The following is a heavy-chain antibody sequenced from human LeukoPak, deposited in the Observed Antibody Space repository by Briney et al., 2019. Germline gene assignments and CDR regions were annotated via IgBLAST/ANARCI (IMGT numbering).Heavy chain of an antibody. CDR3: ARDGYRRYYYDSSGREDAFDI. V-gene: IGHV1-18*01. Sequence: ASVKVSCKASGYTFTNYGLSWVRQAPGQGLEWMGWISTYNGHTNYAQKFQGRVTMTTDTSTSTAYMELRSLRSDDTAVYYCARDGYRRYYYDSSGREDAFDIWGQGTMVTVSS. J-gene: IGHJ3*02. D-gene: IGHD3-22*01. CDR1: GYTFTNYG. CDR2: ISTYNGHT.